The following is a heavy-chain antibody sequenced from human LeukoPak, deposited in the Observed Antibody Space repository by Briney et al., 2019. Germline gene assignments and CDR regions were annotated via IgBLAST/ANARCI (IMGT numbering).Heavy chain of an antibody. J-gene: IGHJ4*02. CDR3: ARDLSSYSSGWYVSLV. V-gene: IGHV1-18*01. Sequence: ASVKVSCKASGYTFTSYDINWVRQATGQGLEWMGWISAYNGNTKYAQKVQGRVTMTTDTSTNTAYMELRSLRSDDTAVYYCARDLSSYSSGWYVSLVWGQGTLVTVSS. D-gene: IGHD6-19*01. CDR1: GYTFTSYD. CDR2: ISAYNGNT.